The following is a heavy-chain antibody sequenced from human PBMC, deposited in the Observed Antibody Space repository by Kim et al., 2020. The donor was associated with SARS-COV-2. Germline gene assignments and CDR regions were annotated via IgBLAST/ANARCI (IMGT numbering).Heavy chain of an antibody. CDR1: GFTFSSYS. CDR2: ISSSSSYI. CDR3: ARDDYGGNSVGKVDY. J-gene: IGHJ4*02. Sequence: GGSLRLSCAASGFTFSSYSMNWVRQAPGKGLEWVSSISSSSSYIYYADSVKGRFTISRDNAKNSLYLQMNSLRAEDTAVYYCARDDYGGNSVGKVDYWGQGTLVTVSS. D-gene: IGHD4-17*01. V-gene: IGHV3-21*01.